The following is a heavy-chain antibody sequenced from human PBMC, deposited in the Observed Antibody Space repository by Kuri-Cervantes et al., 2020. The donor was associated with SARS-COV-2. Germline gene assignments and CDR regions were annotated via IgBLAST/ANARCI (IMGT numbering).Heavy chain of an antibody. Sequence: SETLSLTCTVSGGSISSHYWSWIRQPPGKGLEWIGYIYYSGSTNYNPSLKSRVTISIDTSKNQFSLKLSSVTAADTAVYYCALGSGSTSYYFYYYMDIWGQGPTVTVSS. V-gene: IGHV4-59*11. J-gene: IGHJ6*03. CDR2: IYYSGST. CDR3: ALGSGSTSYYFYYYMDI. D-gene: IGHD3-10*01. CDR1: GGSISSHY.